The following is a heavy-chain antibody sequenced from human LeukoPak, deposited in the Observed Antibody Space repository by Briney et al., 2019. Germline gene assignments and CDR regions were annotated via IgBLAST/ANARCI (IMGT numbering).Heavy chain of an antibody. CDR2: INPNSGGT. CDR3: ARLPRNYGDYVAY. Sequence: GASVKVSCKASGYTFTSYGISWVRQAPGQGLEWMGWINPNSGGTNYAQKFQGWVTVTRDTSISTAYMELSRLRSDDTAIYYCARLPRNYGDYVAYWGQGTLVTVSS. J-gene: IGHJ4*02. CDR1: GYTFTSYG. V-gene: IGHV1-2*04. D-gene: IGHD4-17*01.